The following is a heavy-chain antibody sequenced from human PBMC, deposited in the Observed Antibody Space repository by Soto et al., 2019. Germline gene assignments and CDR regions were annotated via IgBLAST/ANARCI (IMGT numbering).Heavy chain of an antibody. V-gene: IGHV3-30*18. CDR3: AKDLKRFGVATILDY. D-gene: IGHD5-12*01. Sequence: PGGSLRLSCAASGFTFSSYGMHWVRQAPGKGLEWVAVISYDGSNKYYADSVKGRFTISRDNSMNTLYLQMNSLRAEDTAVYYCAKDLKRFGVATILDYWGQGTLVTVSS. J-gene: IGHJ4*02. CDR2: ISYDGSNK. CDR1: GFTFSSYG.